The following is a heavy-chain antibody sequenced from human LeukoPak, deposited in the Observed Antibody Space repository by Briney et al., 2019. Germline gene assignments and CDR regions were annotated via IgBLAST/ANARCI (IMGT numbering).Heavy chain of an antibody. D-gene: IGHD1/OR15-1a*01. Sequence: KGSGPTLVKPTQTLTLTCTFSGFSLSTSEVGVGWIRQPPGKALEWLALIYWDDDKRYSPSLKSRLTITKDTSKNQVVLTMTNMDPVDTATYYCAHSEHDGLETRNNWFDPWGQGTLVTVSS. CDR3: AHSEHDGLETRNNWFDP. V-gene: IGHV2-5*02. CDR1: GFSLSTSEVG. J-gene: IGHJ5*02. CDR2: IYWDDDK.